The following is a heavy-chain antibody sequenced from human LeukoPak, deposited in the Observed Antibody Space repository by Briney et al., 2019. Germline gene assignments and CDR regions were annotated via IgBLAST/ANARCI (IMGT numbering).Heavy chain of an antibody. CDR3: ARDPDIVVVPAANTKPPGWFDP. CDR1: GGSISSYY. Sequence: PSETLSLTCTVSGGSISSYYWSWIRQPAGKGLEWIGRIYTSGSTNYNPSLKSRVTMSVDTSKNQFSLKLSSVTAADTAVYYCARDPDIVVVPAANTKPPGWFDPWGQGTLVTVSS. V-gene: IGHV4-4*07. J-gene: IGHJ5*02. CDR2: IYTSGST. D-gene: IGHD2-2*01.